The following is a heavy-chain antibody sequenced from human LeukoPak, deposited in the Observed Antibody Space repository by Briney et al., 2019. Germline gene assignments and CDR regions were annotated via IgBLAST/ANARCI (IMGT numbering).Heavy chain of an antibody. V-gene: IGHV3-33*01. CDR2: IWYDGSNK. Sequence: ARSLRLSCAASGFTFSSYGMHWVRQAPGKGLEWVAVIWYDGSNKYYADSVKGRFTISRDNSKNTLYLQMNSLRAEDTAVYYCARDRVDFVAAAFRYNWFDPWGQGTLVTVSS. CDR3: ARDRVDFVAAAFRYNWFDP. CDR1: GFTFSSYG. J-gene: IGHJ5*02. D-gene: IGHD6-13*01.